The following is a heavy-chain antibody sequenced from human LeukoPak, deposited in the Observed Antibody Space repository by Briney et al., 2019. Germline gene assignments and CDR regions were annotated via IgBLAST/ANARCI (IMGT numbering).Heavy chain of an antibody. CDR2: IYSGGST. CDR3: ARGWFYGMDV. CDR1: GFTVSSSY. J-gene: IGHJ6*02. V-gene: IGHV3-66*01. Sequence: GGSLRLSCAASGFTVSSSYMSWVRQAPGKGLEWVSVIYSGGSTYYADSVKVRFTISRDNSRNTLYLQMNALRAEDTAVYYCARGWFYGMDVWGQGTTVSVSS. D-gene: IGHD3-10*01.